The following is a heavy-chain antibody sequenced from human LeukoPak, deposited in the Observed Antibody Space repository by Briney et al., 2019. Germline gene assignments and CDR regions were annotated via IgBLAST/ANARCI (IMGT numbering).Heavy chain of an antibody. D-gene: IGHD4-17*01. J-gene: IGHJ4*02. V-gene: IGHV4-59*01. CDR3: ARGSPTADS. CDR1: GGSISPYY. CDR2: VYYSGTT. Sequence: SETLSLTCTVSGGSISPYYWSWIRQPPGKELERIGYVYYSGTTDYNPSLRGRVTISVDPSKDQFSLRLSSVTAADTAVYFCARGSPTADSWGQGTLVTVSS.